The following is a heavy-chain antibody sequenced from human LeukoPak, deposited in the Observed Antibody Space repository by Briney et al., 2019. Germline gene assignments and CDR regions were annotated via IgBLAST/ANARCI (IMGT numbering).Heavy chain of an antibody. CDR2: IDWDDDK. V-gene: IGHV2-70*12. Sequence: SGPALVKPTQTLTLTCTFSGFSLSTSGMCVSWIRQPPGKALEWLARIDWDDDKYYSTSLKTRLTISKDTSKNQVVLTMTNMDPVDTATYHCAHSWGAAAGTDGSGLSWFDPWGQGTLVTVSS. J-gene: IGHJ5*02. D-gene: IGHD6-13*01. CDR3: AHSWGAAAGTDGSGLSWFDP. CDR1: GFSLSTSGMC.